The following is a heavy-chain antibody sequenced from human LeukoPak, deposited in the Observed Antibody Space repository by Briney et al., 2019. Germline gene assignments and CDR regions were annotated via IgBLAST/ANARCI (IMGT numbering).Heavy chain of an antibody. CDR1: GVTFSSCA. CDR2: ISYDGSNK. Sequence: PGRSLRLSCAASGVTFSSCAMHWVRQAPGKGLEWVALISYDGSNKYYADSVKGRFTISRDNSKNTLYLQMNSLRAEDTAVYYCAKSGLNRFDYWGQGTLVTVSS. CDR3: AKSGLNRFDY. D-gene: IGHD2-15*01. V-gene: IGHV3-30-3*02. J-gene: IGHJ4*02.